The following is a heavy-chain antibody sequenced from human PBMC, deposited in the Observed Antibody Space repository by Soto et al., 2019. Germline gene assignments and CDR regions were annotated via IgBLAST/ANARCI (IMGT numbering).Heavy chain of an antibody. Sequence: EVQLLESGGGLVQPGGSLRLSCAASRFTLRNYVVNWVRQAPGKGLEWVSTTGGSGDTYYPDSVKGRFTISRDNSKNTVNLEIITRRAEDTAVYYCATSGNCGGLRCSSFDMWGQGTVVTVSS. V-gene: IGHV3-23*01. J-gene: IGHJ3*02. CDR3: ATSGNCGGLRCSSFDM. CDR2: TGGSGDT. CDR1: RFTLRNYV. D-gene: IGHD2-21*01.